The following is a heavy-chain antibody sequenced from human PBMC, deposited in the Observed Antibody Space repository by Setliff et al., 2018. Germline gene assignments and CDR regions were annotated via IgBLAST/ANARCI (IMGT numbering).Heavy chain of an antibody. D-gene: IGHD2-15*01. J-gene: IGHJ5*02. CDR1: GGSINRNY. CDR2: IHYSGNT. V-gene: IGHV4-59*01. CDR3: AAVGTAAGGGWFDP. Sequence: SETLSLTCSVSGGSINRNYWSWIRQPPRKGLEWIGYIHYSGNTNYNPSLKSRVTISFNTSKNQISLKLSSATAADTAIYFCAAVGTAAGGGWFDPWGQGTLVTVSS.